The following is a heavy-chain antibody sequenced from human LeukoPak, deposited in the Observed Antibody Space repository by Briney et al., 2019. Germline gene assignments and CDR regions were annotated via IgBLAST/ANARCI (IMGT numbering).Heavy chain of an antibody. J-gene: IGHJ3*02. D-gene: IGHD3-22*01. CDR2: ISSSGSTI. Sequence: AGGSLRLSCAASGFTFSDYYMSWIRQAPGKGLEWVSYISSSGSTIYYADSVKGRFTISRDNAKNSLYLQMNSLRAEDTAVYFCARGPYSYDSSGAFDIWGQGTMVTVSS. CDR1: GFTFSDYY. V-gene: IGHV3-11*01. CDR3: ARGPYSYDSSGAFDI.